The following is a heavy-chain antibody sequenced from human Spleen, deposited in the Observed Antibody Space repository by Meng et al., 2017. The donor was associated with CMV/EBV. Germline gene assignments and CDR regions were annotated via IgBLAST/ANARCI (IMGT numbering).Heavy chain of an antibody. CDR3: AKETVIAGYFDL. CDR2: ISGSCGST. J-gene: IGHJ2*01. D-gene: IGHD2-15*01. Sequence: RLSPGGVWVQPGGSLTLSCAASGFTFSSSAMSWVRQAPGKGLEWVSAISGSCGSTYYADSVKGRFTISRDNSKNTLYLQMNSLRAEDTAVYYCAKETVIAGYFDLWGRGTLVTVSS. V-gene: IGHV3-23*01. CDR1: GFTFSSSA.